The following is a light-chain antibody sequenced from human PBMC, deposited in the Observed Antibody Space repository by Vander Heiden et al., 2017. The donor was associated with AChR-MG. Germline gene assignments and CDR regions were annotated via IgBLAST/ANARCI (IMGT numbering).Light chain of an antibody. V-gene: IGLV2-23*01. CDR2: EGS. Sequence: QSALTQPPSVSGSPGQSITISCTGTSSDVGSYNLVSWYQQPPAKAPKLMIYEGSKRPSGVSNRFSGSKSGNTASLTISGLQAEDEADYYCCSYAGSSTPVVFGGGTKLTVL. CDR3: CSYAGSSTPVV. J-gene: IGLJ2*01. CDR1: SSDVGSYNL.